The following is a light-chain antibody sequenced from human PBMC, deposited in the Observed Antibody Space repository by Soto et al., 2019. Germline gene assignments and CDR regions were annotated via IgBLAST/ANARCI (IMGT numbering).Light chain of an antibody. CDR1: QCIRNG. J-gene: IGKJ1*01. V-gene: IGKV1-6*01. CDR2: GAN. CDR3: RQDYYYPRT. Sequence: AIQMTQSPSSLSAYVGDRVTITCRASQCIRNGVGWYQHKPGKAPKLLIYGANSVQSGVPSRFSGSGSNTDISLIISSLQPDDFATYYGRQDYYYPRTFGRGTRVEI.